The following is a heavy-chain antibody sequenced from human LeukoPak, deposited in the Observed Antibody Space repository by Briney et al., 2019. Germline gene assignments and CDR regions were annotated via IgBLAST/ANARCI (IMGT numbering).Heavy chain of an antibody. D-gene: IGHD2-21*01. CDR3: ARGYSDLGLDYYYYMDV. CDR2: MNPNSGNT. Sequence: ASVKVSCKASGYTFTSYDINWVRQATGQGLEWMGWMNPNSGNTGYAQKFQGRVTITRNTSISTAYMELSSLRSEDTAVYYCARGYSDLGLDYYYYMDVWGKGTTVTVSS. J-gene: IGHJ6*03. CDR1: GYTFTSYD. V-gene: IGHV1-8*03.